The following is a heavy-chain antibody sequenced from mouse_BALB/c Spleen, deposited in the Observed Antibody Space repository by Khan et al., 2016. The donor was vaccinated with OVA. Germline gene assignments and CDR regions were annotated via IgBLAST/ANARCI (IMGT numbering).Heavy chain of an antibody. Sequence: EVQLVESGPGLVKPSQTVSLTCTVTGISITSGNYRWSWIRQFPGNKLEWIGNIYYSCTVTYNPSLTSRTTITRDTSKNQFFLVMNSLTAEDTATYYCARDYGSLYWFFDVWGAGTTVTVSA. V-gene: IGHV3-5*02. CDR2: IYYSCTV. J-gene: IGHJ1*01. D-gene: IGHD1-1*01. CDR3: ARDYGSLYWFFDV. CDR1: GISITSGNYR.